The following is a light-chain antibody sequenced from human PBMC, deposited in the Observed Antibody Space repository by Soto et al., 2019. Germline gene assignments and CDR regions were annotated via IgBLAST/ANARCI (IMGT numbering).Light chain of an antibody. Sequence: QSALTQPASGSGSPGQSITICCTGTSSDVGSYNLVSWYQQHPGKAPKLMIYEGSKRPSGVSNRFSGSKSGNTASLTISGLQAEDEADYYCCSYAGSSTYVFGTGTKLTVL. CDR3: CSYAGSSTYV. CDR1: SSDVGSYNL. V-gene: IGLV2-23*01. CDR2: EGS. J-gene: IGLJ1*01.